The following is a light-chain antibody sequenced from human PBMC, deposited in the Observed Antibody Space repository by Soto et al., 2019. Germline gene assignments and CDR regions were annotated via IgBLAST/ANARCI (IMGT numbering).Light chain of an antibody. Sequence: QSALTQPASVSGSPGQSITISCSGTSSDVGNYDLVSWYQQHPAKAPKLMIYEVSKRPSGVSNRFSGSKSGNTASLTISGLQAEDEAYYYCCSYAGSNNWVFGGGTKLTVL. CDR1: SSDVGNYDL. CDR3: CSYAGSNNWV. CDR2: EVS. V-gene: IGLV2-23*02. J-gene: IGLJ3*02.